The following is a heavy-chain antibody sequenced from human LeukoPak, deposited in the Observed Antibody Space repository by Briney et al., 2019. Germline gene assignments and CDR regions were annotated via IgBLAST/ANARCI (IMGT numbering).Heavy chain of an antibody. CDR1: GFTFSSYS. CDR2: ISSSSSYI. V-gene: IGHV3-21*01. Sequence: GGSLRLSCAASGFTFSSYSMNWVRQAPGKGLEWVSSISSSSSYIYYADSVKGRFTISRDNAKNSLYLQMNSLRAEDTAVYCCARDGSGGRHYYYGMDVWGQGTTVTVSS. J-gene: IGHJ6*02. CDR3: ARDGSGGRHYYYGMDV. D-gene: IGHD2-15*01.